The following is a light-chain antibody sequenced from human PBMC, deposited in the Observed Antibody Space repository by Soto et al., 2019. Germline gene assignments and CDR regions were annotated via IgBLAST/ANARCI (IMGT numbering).Light chain of an antibody. Sequence: EIVLTQSPGTLSLSTGERATLSCRASQSLSGSYLAWYQQKPGQAPRLLIYGVSNRATGIPDRFSGSGSGTDFTLTISRLEPEDFAVYYCHQYGSSPRTFGQGTKVEIK. CDR2: GVS. CDR1: QSLSGSY. J-gene: IGKJ1*01. V-gene: IGKV3-20*01. CDR3: HQYGSSPRT.